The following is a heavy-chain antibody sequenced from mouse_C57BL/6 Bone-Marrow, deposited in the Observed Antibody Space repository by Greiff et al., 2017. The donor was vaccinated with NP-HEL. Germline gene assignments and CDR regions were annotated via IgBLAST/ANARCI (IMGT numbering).Heavy chain of an antibody. CDR1: GFSFNTYA. J-gene: IGHJ2*01. CDR2: IRSKSNNYAT. Sequence: EVKLMEPGGGLVQPKGSLKLSCAASGFSFNTYAMNWVRQAPGKGLEWVARIRSKSNNYATYYADSVKDRFTISRDDSESMLYLQMYNLKTEDTAMCYCVRHGGYYLDYWGQGTTLTVSS. V-gene: IGHV10-1*01. D-gene: IGHD1-1*02. CDR3: VRHGGYYLDY.